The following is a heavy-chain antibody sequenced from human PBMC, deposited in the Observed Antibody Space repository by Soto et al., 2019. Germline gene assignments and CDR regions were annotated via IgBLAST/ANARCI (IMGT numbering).Heavy chain of an antibody. V-gene: IGHV4-39*01. D-gene: IGHD6-19*01. Sequence: QLQLQESGPGLVKPSETLSLTCTVSGGSISSSSYYWGWIRQPPGKGLEWIGSIYYSGSTYYNPSLKSRVTISVDTSKNQFSLKLSSVTAADTAVYYCARYQWLAQGDYWGQGTLVTVSS. CDR3: ARYQWLAQGDY. J-gene: IGHJ4*02. CDR2: IYYSGST. CDR1: GGSISSSSYY.